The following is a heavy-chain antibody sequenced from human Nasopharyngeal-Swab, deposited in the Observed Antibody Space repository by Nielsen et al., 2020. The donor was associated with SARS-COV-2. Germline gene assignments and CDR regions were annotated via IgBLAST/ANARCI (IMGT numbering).Heavy chain of an antibody. V-gene: IGHV3-23*01. CDR3: AKYSGWFTPYYYGMDV. D-gene: IGHD6-19*01. CDR2: ISGSGGST. CDR1: GFTFSSYA. Sequence: GGSLQISCAASGFTFSSYARSWVRQAPGKGLEWVSAISGSGGSTYYADSVKGRFTISRDNSKNTLYLQMNSLRAEDTAVYYFAKYSGWFTPYYYGMDVWGQGTTVTVSS. J-gene: IGHJ6*02.